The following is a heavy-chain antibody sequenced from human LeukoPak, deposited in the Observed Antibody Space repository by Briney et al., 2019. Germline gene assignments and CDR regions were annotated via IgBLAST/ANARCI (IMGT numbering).Heavy chain of an antibody. CDR3: ARVTMVRGVIGD. CDR1: GYTFTSYG. V-gene: IGHV1-2*02. D-gene: IGHD3-10*01. Sequence: GASVKVSCKASGYTFTSYGISWVRQAPGQGLEWMGWINPNSGGTNYAQKFQGRVTMTRDTSISTAYMELSRLRSDDTAVYYCARVTMVRGVIGDWGQGTLATVSS. J-gene: IGHJ4*02. CDR2: INPNSGGT.